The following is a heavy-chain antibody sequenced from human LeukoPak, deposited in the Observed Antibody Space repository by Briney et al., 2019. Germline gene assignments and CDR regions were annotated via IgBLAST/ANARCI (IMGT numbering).Heavy chain of an antibody. CDR3: ARAQYDYVWGSYSY. CDR2: IYHSGST. Sequence: SETLSLTCAVSGGSISSGGYSWSWIRQPPGKGLEWIGYIYHSGSTYYNPSLKSRVTISVDTSKNQFSLKLSSVTAADTAVYYCARAQYDYVWGSYSYWGQGTLVTVSS. J-gene: IGHJ4*02. CDR1: GGSISSGGYS. V-gene: IGHV4-30-2*01. D-gene: IGHD3-16*01.